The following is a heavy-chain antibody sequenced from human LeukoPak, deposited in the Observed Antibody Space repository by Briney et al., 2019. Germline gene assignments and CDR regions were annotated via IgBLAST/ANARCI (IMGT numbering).Heavy chain of an antibody. Sequence: PSETLSLTCAVSGGSISSNNWWSWVRQPPGKGLEWIGEINHSGSTNYNPSLKSRVTISVDTSKNQFSLKLSSVTAADTAVYYCAKPLNRYCSSTSCLIFDYWGQGTLVTVSS. CDR2: INHSGST. CDR3: AKPLNRYCSSTSCLIFDY. CDR1: GGSISSNNW. J-gene: IGHJ4*02. D-gene: IGHD2-2*01. V-gene: IGHV4-4*02.